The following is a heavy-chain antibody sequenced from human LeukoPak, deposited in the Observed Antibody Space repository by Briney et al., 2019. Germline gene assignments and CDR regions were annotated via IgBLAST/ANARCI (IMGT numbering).Heavy chain of an antibody. CDR3: AKDHLCCTNEYFQH. D-gene: IGHD4/OR15-4a*01. CDR2: ISSSSSYI. V-gene: IGHV3-21*01. CDR1: GFTFSSYS. Sequence: GGSLRLSCAASGFTFSSYSMNWVRQAPGKGLEWVSSISSSSSYIYYADSVKGRFTISRDNAKNSLYLQMNSLRAEDTAVYYCAKDHLCCTNEYFQHWGQGTLVTVSS. J-gene: IGHJ1*01.